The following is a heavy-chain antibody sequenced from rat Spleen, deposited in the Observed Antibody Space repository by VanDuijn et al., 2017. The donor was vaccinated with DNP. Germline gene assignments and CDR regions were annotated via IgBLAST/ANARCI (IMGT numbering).Heavy chain of an antibody. V-gene: IGHV5-31*01. CDR1: GFTFNNYW. D-gene: IGHD1-2*01. CDR3: ARIDMTIAAISAAFTY. Sequence: EVQLVESGGGLVQPGRSLKLSCVASGFTFNNYWMTWIRQAPGKGLEWVASITNTGGSTYYPDSVKGRFTISRDNAKSTLYLQMDSLMSEDKATYYCARIDMTIAAISAAFTYWGQGTLVTVSS. J-gene: IGHJ3*01. CDR2: ITNTGGST.